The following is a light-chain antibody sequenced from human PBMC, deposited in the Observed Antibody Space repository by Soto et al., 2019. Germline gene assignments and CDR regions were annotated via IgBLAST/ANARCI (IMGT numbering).Light chain of an antibody. CDR3: QQYNGYSTWT. V-gene: IGKV1-5*01. Sequence: DIQMTQSPSTLSASVGDRVTITCRASQSISSWLAWYQQKPGKAPKLLIYAASSLQSGVPSRFSGSGSGTEFTLTISSLQPDDFASYYCQQYNGYSTWTFGQGTKVDIK. J-gene: IGKJ1*01. CDR2: AAS. CDR1: QSISSW.